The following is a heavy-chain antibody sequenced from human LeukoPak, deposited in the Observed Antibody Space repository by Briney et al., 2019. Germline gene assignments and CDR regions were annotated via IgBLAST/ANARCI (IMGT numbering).Heavy chain of an antibody. CDR2: ITAYNGNR. CDR3: ARVRGYSYGYHNYYFDY. CDR1: GYTFSNYG. D-gene: IGHD5-18*01. Sequence: ASVKVSCKTSGYTFSNYGISWVRQAPGQGLEWMGWITAYNGNRLYAQKLQGRVTMTTDTSTSTAYMELRSLRSDDTAVYYCARVRGYSYGYHNYYFDYWGQGTLVTVSS. J-gene: IGHJ4*02. V-gene: IGHV1-18*01.